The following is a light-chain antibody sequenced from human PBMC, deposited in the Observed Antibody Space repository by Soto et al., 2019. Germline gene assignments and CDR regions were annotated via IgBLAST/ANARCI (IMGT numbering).Light chain of an antibody. Sequence: QSVLTQPASVSGSPGQSITISCTGTSSDVGGYNYVSWYQHHPGKAPRVIIYDVSNRPSGVSNRFSGSKSGNTASLTISGFQAEDEADYYCISYTSSSTLYVFGTGTKVTVL. V-gene: IGLV2-14*03. CDR1: SSDVGGYNY. J-gene: IGLJ1*01. CDR2: DVS. CDR3: ISYTSSSTLYV.